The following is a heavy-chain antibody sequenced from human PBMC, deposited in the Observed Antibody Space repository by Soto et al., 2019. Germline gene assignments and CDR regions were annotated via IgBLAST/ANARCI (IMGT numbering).Heavy chain of an antibody. D-gene: IGHD4-17*01. V-gene: IGHV3-23*01. CDR3: AKDAVSGDGVWLLDS. J-gene: IGHJ5*02. CDR1: GFTFRSYA. Sequence: GSLRLSCAASGFTFRSYAMSWARQAPGKGLEWVSSLLRSGSSTYYADSVKGRFTISSDISANSLYLQMDSLRAEDTAVYYCAKDAVSGDGVWLLDSWGQGTVVTVSA. CDR2: LLRSGSST.